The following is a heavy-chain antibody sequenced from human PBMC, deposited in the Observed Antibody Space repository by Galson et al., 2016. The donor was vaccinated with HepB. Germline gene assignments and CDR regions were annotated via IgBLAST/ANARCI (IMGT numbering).Heavy chain of an antibody. J-gene: IGHJ4*02. CDR2: INWNSGSS. D-gene: IGHD6-19*01. CDR3: AKDYSSGWFGAGGFEH. Sequence: SLRLSCAASEFTFDDYAMHWVRQAPGKGLEWVSGINWNSGSSGYADSVKGRFTVSRDNAKNSLYLQMNSLRAEDTAFHFCAKDYSSGWFGAGGFEHWGQGTLVTVSS. V-gene: IGHV3-9*01. CDR1: EFTFDDYA.